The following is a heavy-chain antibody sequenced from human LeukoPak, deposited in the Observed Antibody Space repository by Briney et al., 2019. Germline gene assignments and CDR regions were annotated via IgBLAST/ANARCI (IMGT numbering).Heavy chain of an antibody. J-gene: IGHJ4*02. CDR1: GFTFSSYG. CDR3: AKDVEGGVDY. V-gene: IGHV3-30*18. D-gene: IGHD1-1*01. CDR2: ISYDGSNK. Sequence: GGSLRLSCAASGFTFSSYGMHWVRQAPGKGLEWVAVISYDGSNKYYADSVKGRFTISRDNYKNTLYLQMNSLRAEDTAVYYCAKDVEGGVDYWGQGTLVTVSS.